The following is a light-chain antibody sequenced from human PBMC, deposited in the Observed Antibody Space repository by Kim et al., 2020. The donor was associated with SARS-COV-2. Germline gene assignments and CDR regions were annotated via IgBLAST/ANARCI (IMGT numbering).Light chain of an antibody. CDR3: KTWGTGIQV. CDR1: SGHSSYA. CDR2: LNSDGSH. V-gene: IGLV4-69*01. J-gene: IGLJ3*02. Sequence: ASGKLTCTLSSGHSSYAIAWHQQQPEKGPRYLMKLNSDGSHSKGDGIPDRFSGSSSGAERYLTISSLQSEDEADYYCKTWGTGIQVFGGGTQLTVL.